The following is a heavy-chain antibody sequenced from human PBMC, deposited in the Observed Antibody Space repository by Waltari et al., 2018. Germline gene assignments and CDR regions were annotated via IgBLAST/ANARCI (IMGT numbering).Heavy chain of an antibody. CDR3: ARASGVYAIGGAFDI. D-gene: IGHD2-8*01. CDR1: GYTFTSYY. V-gene: IGHV1-46*01. J-gene: IGHJ3*02. CDR2: INPSGGST. Sequence: QVQLVQSGAEVKKPGASVKVSCKASGYTFTSYYMHWVRQAPGQGLEWMGIINPSGGSTSYAQKFQGRVTMTRDTSTSTVYMELSSLRSEDTAVYYCARASGVYAIGGAFDIWGQGTMVTVSS.